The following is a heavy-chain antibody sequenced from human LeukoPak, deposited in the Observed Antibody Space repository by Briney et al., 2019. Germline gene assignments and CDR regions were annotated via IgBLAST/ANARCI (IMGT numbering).Heavy chain of an antibody. D-gene: IGHD2-2*02. J-gene: IGHJ3*02. Sequence: ASVKVSCKASGYTFTGYYMHWVRQAPGQGLEWMGWINPNSGGTNYAQKFQGWVTMTRDTSISTAYMELSSLRSEDTAVYYCARGYCSSTSCYKFKAFDIWGQGTMATVSS. CDR3: ARGYCSSTSCYKFKAFDI. V-gene: IGHV1-2*04. CDR2: INPNSGGT. CDR1: GYTFTGYY.